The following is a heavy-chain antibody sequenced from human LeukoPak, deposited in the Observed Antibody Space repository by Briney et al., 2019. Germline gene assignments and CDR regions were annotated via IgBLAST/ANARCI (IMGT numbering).Heavy chain of an antibody. V-gene: IGHV5-51*01. J-gene: IGHJ3*02. Sequence: TGEPRHISCKGSGSSFATYWIGGVRQLPGKGLNGLGIIYPDSNTRYSPSFQGQVTISADKSISTAYLQWSSLKASDTAMYYCASGPWGSGSYTRAFDIWGQGTMVTVSS. D-gene: IGHD3-10*01. CDR2: IYPDSNT. CDR3: ASGPWGSGSYTRAFDI. CDR1: GSSFATYW.